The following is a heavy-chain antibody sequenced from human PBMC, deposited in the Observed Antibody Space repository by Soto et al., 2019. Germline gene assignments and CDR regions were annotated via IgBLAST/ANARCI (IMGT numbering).Heavy chain of an antibody. J-gene: IGHJ5*02. CDR1: GFTFSSYS. CDR2: ISSSSSTI. D-gene: IGHD3-3*01. V-gene: IGHV3-48*02. CDR3: ARTIAIFGVATPGSDP. Sequence: GGSLRLSCAASGFTFSSYSMNWVRQAPGKGLEWVSYISSSSSTIYYADSVKGRFTISRDNAKNSLYLQMSSLRDEDTAVYYCARTIAIFGVATPGSDPWGQGTLVTVSS.